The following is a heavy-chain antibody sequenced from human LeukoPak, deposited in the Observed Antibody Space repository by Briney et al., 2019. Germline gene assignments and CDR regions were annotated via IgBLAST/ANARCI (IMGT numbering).Heavy chain of an antibody. CDR3: TKAVQWLVREAFDY. J-gene: IGHJ4*02. CDR1: GFTFSDYA. V-gene: IGHV3-23*01. D-gene: IGHD6-19*01. CDR2: ISNSGGNT. Sequence: GGSLRLSCATSGFTFSDYAMSWVRQAPGKGLEWVSTISNSGGNTHYADSVKGRFTISRDNSKNTLYLQMNSLRAEDTAVYYCTKAVQWLVREAFDYWGQGTLVTVSS.